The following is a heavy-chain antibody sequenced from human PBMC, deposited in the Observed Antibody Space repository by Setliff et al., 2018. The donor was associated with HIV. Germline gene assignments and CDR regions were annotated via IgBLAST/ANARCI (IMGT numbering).Heavy chain of an antibody. J-gene: IGHJ3*02. CDR3: ATKVYCTNGVCLDAFDI. D-gene: IGHD2-8*01. V-gene: IGHV1-46*01. CDR1: GGTFSSFA. CDR2: INPSGGRA. Sequence: ASVKVSCKASGGTFSSFAISWVRQAPGQGLEWMGIINPSGGRATYAQKFQGRVAMNTDTSTNTIYMELSRLRSDDTAVYYCATKVYCTNGVCLDAFDIWGQGTMVTVSS.